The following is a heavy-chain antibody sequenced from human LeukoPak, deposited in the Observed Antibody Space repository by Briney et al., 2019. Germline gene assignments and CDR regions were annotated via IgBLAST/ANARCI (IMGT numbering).Heavy chain of an antibody. Sequence: PSETLSLTCTVSGGSISSGGYYWSWIRQHPGKGLEWIGYIYYSGSTYYNLSLKSRVTISVDTSKNQFSLKLSSVTAADTAVYYCARVTCCSSTSCYWFDPWGQGTLVTVSS. V-gene: IGHV4-31*03. CDR2: IYYSGST. CDR3: ARVTCCSSTSCYWFDP. J-gene: IGHJ5*02. CDR1: GGSISSGGYY. D-gene: IGHD2-2*01.